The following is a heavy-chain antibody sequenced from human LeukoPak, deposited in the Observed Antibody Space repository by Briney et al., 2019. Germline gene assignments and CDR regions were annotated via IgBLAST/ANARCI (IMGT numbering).Heavy chain of an antibody. Sequence: SETLSLTCTVSRYSISSGYYWGWIRQPPGKGLEWIGSIYHSGSTYYNPSLKSRVTISVDTSKNQFSLKLSSVTAADTAVYYCARVGDTAGTTWSFDYWGQGTLVTVSS. V-gene: IGHV4-38-2*02. J-gene: IGHJ4*02. CDR1: RYSISSGYY. CDR3: ARVGDTAGTTWSFDY. CDR2: IYHSGST. D-gene: IGHD5-18*01.